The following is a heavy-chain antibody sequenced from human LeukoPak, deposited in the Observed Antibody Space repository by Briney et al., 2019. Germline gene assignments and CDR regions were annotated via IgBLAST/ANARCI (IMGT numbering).Heavy chain of an antibody. Sequence: ASVKVSCKASGGTFSSYAISGVRQAPGQGLEWMGGIIPIFGTANYAQKFQGRVTITADESTSTAYMELSSLRSEDTAVYYCARGRVAVAGTGYYYYGMDVWGKGTTVTVSS. V-gene: IGHV1-69*13. CDR3: ARGRVAVAGTGYYYYGMDV. J-gene: IGHJ6*04. CDR2: IIPIFGTA. D-gene: IGHD6-19*01. CDR1: GGTFSSYA.